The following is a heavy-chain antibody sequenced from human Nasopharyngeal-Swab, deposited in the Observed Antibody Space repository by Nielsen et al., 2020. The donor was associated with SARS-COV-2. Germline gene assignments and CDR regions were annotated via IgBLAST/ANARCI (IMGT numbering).Heavy chain of an antibody. D-gene: IGHD3-16*01. CDR2: ISGSGGST. J-gene: IGHJ4*02. V-gene: IGHV3-23*01. CDR1: GFTFSSYA. CDR3: ARELNGGDDPGPICY. Sequence: GESLKISCAASGFTFSSYAMSWVRQAPGKGLEWVSAISGSGGSTSYAQKFQGRVTMTRDTSTSTVYMELSSLRSEDTAVYYCARELNGGDDPGPICYWGQGTLVTVSS.